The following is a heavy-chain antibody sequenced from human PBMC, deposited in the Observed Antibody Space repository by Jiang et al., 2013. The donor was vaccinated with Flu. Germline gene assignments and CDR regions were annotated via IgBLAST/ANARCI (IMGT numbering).Heavy chain of an antibody. V-gene: IGHV6-1*01. CDR3: ARDQELLWFGELTTPFDY. CDR2: TYYRSKWYN. J-gene: IGHJ4*02. D-gene: IGHD3-10*01. Sequence: QTLSLTCAISGDSVSSNSAAWNWIRQSPSRGLEWLGRTYYRSKWYNDYAVSVKSRITINPDTSKNQFSLQLNSVTPEDTAVYYCARDQELLWFGELTTPFDYWGQGTLVTVSS. CDR1: GDSVSSNSAA.